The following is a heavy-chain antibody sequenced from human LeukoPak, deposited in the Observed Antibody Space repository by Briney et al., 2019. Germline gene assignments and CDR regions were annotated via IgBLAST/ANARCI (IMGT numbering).Heavy chain of an antibody. J-gene: IGHJ4*02. CDR2: IKQDGSEK. Sequence: PGGSLRLSCAASGFTFSSYWMSWVRQAPGKGLEWVANIKQDGSEKYYVDSVKGRFTISRDNAKNSLYLQMNSLRAEDTAVYYCARVLYDILTHSLPNWGQGTLVTVSS. CDR3: ARVLYDILTHSLPN. D-gene: IGHD3-9*01. V-gene: IGHV3-7*01. CDR1: GFTFSSYW.